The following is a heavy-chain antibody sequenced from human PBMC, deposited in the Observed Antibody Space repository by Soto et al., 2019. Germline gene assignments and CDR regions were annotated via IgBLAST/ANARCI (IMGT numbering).Heavy chain of an antibody. CDR1: GFTFSSYG. V-gene: IGHV3-33*01. Sequence: GGSLRLSCAASGFTFSSYGMHWVRQAPGKGLEWVAVIWFDGSNKFYADSVKGRFTISRDNSKNTVSLQMNSLRDEDSAAYYCAPPSPYSGQGPLVTVSS. J-gene: IGHJ4*02. CDR2: IWFDGSNK. CDR3: APPSPY.